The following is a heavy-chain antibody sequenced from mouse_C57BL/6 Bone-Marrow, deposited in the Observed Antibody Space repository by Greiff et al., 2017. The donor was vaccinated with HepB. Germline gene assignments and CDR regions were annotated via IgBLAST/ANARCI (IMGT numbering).Heavy chain of an antibody. CDR1: GFTFSDYY. Sequence: EVQVVESGGGLVQPGGSLKLSCAASGFTFSDYYMYWVRQTPEKRLEWVAYISNGGGSTYYPDTVKGRFTISRDNAKNTLYLQVSRLKSEDTAMYYCARHSKGGYYAMDYWGQGTSVTVSS. CDR3: ARHSKGGYYAMDY. D-gene: IGHD2-5*01. J-gene: IGHJ4*01. CDR2: ISNGGGST. V-gene: IGHV5-12*01.